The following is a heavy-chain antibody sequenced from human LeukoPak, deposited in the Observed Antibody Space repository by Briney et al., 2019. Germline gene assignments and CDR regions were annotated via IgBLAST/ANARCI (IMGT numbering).Heavy chain of an antibody. CDR3: AKRAYPRGLDM. D-gene: IGHD2-15*01. CDR2: ISAYNGNT. J-gene: IGHJ3*02. Sequence: GASVKVSCKASGYTFTSYGISWVRQAPGQGLEWMGWISAYNGNTNYAQKLQGRVTMTTDTSTSTAYMELRSLRSEDTAVYYCAKRAYPRGLDMWGQGTMVTVSS. V-gene: IGHV1-18*01. CDR1: GYTFTSYG.